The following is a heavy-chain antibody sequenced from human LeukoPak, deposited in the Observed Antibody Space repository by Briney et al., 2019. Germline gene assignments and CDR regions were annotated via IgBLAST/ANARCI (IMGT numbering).Heavy chain of an antibody. CDR1: GGYISSYY. CDR3: ARESSRNAFDI. V-gene: IGHV4-59*01. J-gene: IGHJ3*02. CDR2: IYYSGST. Sequence: SETLSLTCTVSGGYISSYYWSWIRQPPGKGLEWIGYIYYSGSTNYSPSLKSRVTISVDTSKNQFSLKLSSVTAADTAVYYCARESSRNAFDIWGQGTMVTVSS.